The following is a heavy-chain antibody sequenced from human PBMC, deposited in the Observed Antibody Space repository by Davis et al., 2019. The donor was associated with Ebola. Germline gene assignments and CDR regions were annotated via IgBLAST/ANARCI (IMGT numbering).Heavy chain of an antibody. CDR2: IIPILGIA. Sequence: SVKVSCKASGGTFSSYAISWVRQAPGQGLEWMGRIIPILGIANYAQKFQGRVTITADKSTSTAYMELSSLRSEDTAVYYCARDYYGSGSYFSFDPWGQGTLVTVSS. J-gene: IGHJ5*02. CDR3: ARDYYGSGSYFSFDP. CDR1: GGTFSSYA. V-gene: IGHV1-69*04. D-gene: IGHD3-10*01.